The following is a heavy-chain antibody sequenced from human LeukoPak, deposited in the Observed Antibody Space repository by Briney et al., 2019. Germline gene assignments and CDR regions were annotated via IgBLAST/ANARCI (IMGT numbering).Heavy chain of an antibody. J-gene: IGHJ4*02. CDR3: TTGGRDYVWGSYRYRADY. CDR1: GFTFSNAW. D-gene: IGHD3-16*02. Sequence: PGGSLRLSCAASGFTFSNAWMSWVRQAPGKGLEWVGRIKSKTDGGTTDYAAPVKGRFTISRDDSKNTLYLQMNSLKTEDTAVYCCTTGGRDYVWGSYRYRADYWGQGTLVTVSS. CDR2: IKSKTDGGTT. V-gene: IGHV3-15*01.